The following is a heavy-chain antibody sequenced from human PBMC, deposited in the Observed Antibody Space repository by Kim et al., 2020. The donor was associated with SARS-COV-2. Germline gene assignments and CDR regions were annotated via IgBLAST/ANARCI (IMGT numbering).Heavy chain of an antibody. J-gene: IGHJ5*02. D-gene: IGHD4-17*01. Sequence: AQKFQGRVTITADKSTSTAYMELSSLRSEDTAVYYCARVLYGDLNNWFDPWGQGTLVTVSS. CDR3: ARVLYGDLNNWFDP. V-gene: IGHV1-69*04.